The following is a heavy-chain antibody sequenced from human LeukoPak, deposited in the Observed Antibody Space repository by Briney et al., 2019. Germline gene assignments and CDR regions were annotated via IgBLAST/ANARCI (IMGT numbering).Heavy chain of an antibody. V-gene: IGHV2-70*11. D-gene: IGHD2-15*01. Sequence: ESGPTLVNPTQTLTLICTFSGFSLSTNGMCVSWIRQPPGKALEWLARIDWDDDKYYSASLKTRLTISRDTSKNQVVLTMTNMDPVDTARYYCARRYCSGGSCYSEYDYFDYWGQGTLVTVSS. J-gene: IGHJ4*02. CDR3: ARRYCSGGSCYSEYDYFDY. CDR2: IDWDDDK. CDR1: GFSLSTNGMC.